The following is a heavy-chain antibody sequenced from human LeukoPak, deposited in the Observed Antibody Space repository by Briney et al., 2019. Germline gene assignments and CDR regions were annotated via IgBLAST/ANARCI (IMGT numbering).Heavy chain of an antibody. CDR1: GYTFTSYD. D-gene: IGHD6-19*01. V-gene: IGHV1-8*01. Sequence: GASVKVSCKASGYTFTSYDINWVRQATGQGLEWMGWMNPNSGNTGYAQKFQGRVTMTRNTSISTAYMELSSLRSEDTAVYYCARGYSSGWYESYYYYYYMDVWGKGTTVTVSS. J-gene: IGHJ6*03. CDR3: ARGYSSGWYESYYYYYYMDV. CDR2: MNPNSGNT.